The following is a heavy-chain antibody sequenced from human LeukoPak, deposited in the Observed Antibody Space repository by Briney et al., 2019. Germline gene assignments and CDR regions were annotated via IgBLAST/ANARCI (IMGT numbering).Heavy chain of an antibody. CDR3: AKDRFYYYDSSGYYPGRDAFDI. CDR1: GFTFSSYA. V-gene: IGHV3-23*01. Sequence: GGSLRLSCAASGFTFSSYAMSWVRQAPGKGLEWVSAISGSGGSTYYADSVKGRFTISRDNSENTLYLQMNSLRAEDTAVYYCAKDRFYYYDSSGYYPGRDAFDIWGQGTMVTVSS. J-gene: IGHJ3*02. CDR2: ISGSGGST. D-gene: IGHD3-22*01.